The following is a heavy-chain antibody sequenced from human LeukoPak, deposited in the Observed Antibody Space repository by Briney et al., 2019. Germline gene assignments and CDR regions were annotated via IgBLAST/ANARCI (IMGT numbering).Heavy chain of an antibody. V-gene: IGHV3-74*01. Sequence: GGSLRLSCAASGFTFSSYWMHWVRHTPGKGLVWVSRIKGDGSNTSYADSVKGRFTISRDNAKNTLYLQMNSLRAEDTAVYYCARDGYSFGHDFDYWGQGTLVTVSS. D-gene: IGHD5-18*01. J-gene: IGHJ4*02. CDR2: IKGDGSNT. CDR1: GFTFSSYW. CDR3: ARDGYSFGHDFDY.